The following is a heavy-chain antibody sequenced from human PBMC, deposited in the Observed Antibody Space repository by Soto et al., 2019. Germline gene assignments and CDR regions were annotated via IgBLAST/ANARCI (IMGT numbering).Heavy chain of an antibody. V-gene: IGHV3-23*01. CDR1: AFTFSSYA. J-gene: IGHJ4*02. D-gene: IGHD2-21*02. Sequence: GGSLRLSCAASAFTFSSYAMSWVRQAPGKGLEWVSAVSGSGDSTYYADSVKGRFTISRDNSKNTLYLQMNSLRAEDTAVYYCAKGRASDCPGCTQDYWGQGTLVTVSS. CDR3: AKGRASDCPGCTQDY. CDR2: VSGSGDST.